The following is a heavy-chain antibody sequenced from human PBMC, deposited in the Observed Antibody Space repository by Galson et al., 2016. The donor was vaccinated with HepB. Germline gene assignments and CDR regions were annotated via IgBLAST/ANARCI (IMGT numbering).Heavy chain of an antibody. J-gene: IGHJ6*02. V-gene: IGHV3-30*04. D-gene: IGHD5-24*01. Sequence: SLRLSCAASTFTFSKFSVSWIRQAPGKGLEWVAVISHDGQSKNYADSVQGRISISRDNDRRIVDLQLSTVRPEDSATYYCAKDRHVSNGGCYVYSYDHALDVWGPGTTVTVAS. CDR1: TFTFSKFS. CDR3: AKDRHVSNGGCYVYSYDHALDV. CDR2: ISHDGQSK.